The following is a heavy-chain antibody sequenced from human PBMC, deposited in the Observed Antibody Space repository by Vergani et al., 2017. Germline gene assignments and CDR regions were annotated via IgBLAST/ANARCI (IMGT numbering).Heavy chain of an antibody. Sequence: QVQLVQSGAEVKKPGASVKVSCKASGYTFTSYAMHWVRQAPGQRLEWMGWINTGNGNTKYSQKFQGRVTITRDTSASTAYMELSSLRSEDTAVYYCGRVGPLVVPAAISHYYYYYYMDVWGKGTTVTVSS. CDR2: INTGNGNT. V-gene: IGHV1-3*04. D-gene: IGHD2-2*02. CDR1: GYTFTSYA. CDR3: GRVGPLVVPAAISHYYYYYYMDV. J-gene: IGHJ6*03.